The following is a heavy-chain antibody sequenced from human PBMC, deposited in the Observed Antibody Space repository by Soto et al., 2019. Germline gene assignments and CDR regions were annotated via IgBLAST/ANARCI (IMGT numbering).Heavy chain of an antibody. J-gene: IGHJ3*02. CDR2: IYSGGST. CDR3: ARDSSDFWSGYSLTPGAFDI. Sequence: GGSLRLSCAASGFTVSSNYMSWVRQAPGKGLEWVSVIYSGGSTYYADSVEGRFTISRDNSKNQFSLKLSSVTAADTAVYYCARDSSDFWSGYSLTPGAFDIWGQGTMVTVSS. D-gene: IGHD3-3*01. V-gene: IGHV3-66*01. CDR1: GFTVSSNY.